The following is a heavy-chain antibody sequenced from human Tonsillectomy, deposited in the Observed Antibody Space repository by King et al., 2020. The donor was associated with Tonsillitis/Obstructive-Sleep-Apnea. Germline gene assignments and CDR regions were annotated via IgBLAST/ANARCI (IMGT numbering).Heavy chain of an antibody. D-gene: IGHD3-22*01. V-gene: IGHV4-31*03. CDR1: GGSISSGGYY. CDR2: IYNSGST. J-gene: IGHJ4*02. Sequence: VQLQESGPGLVKPSQTLSLTCTVSGGSISSGGYYWSWIRQHPGKGLEWIGYIYNSGSTYYNPSLKSRVTISVDKSKNQFSLKLSSVTAADTAVYYCTRGVHDRSGYYVPVEYWGQGTLVTVSS. CDR3: TRGVHDRSGYYVPVEY.